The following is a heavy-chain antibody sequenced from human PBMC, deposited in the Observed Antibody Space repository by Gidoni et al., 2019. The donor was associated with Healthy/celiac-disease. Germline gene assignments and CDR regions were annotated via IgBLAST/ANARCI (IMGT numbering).Heavy chain of an antibody. D-gene: IGHD4-4*01. J-gene: IGHJ6*02. CDR1: GYTFTSYA. Sequence: QVQLVQSGAEVKKPGASVKVSCKASGYTFTSYAMHWVRQAPGQRLEWMGWINAGNGNTKYSQKFQGRVTITRDTSASTAYMELSSLRSEDTAVYYCARIYSTRNYYYYGMDVWGQGTTVTVSS. V-gene: IGHV1-3*01. CDR3: ARIYSTRNYYYYGMDV. CDR2: INAGNGNT.